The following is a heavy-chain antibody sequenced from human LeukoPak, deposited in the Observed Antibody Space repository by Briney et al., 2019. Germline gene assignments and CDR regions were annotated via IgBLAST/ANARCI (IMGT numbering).Heavy chain of an antibody. CDR2: IYTSGST. Sequence: SETLSLTCTVSGGSISSGDYYWSWIRQPPGKGLEWIGRIYTSGSTNYNPSLKSRVTMSVDTSKNQFSLKLSSVTAADTAMYYCARATPIVTTVPLYYYYYMDVWGKGTTVTVSS. J-gene: IGHJ6*03. V-gene: IGHV4-61*02. CDR1: GGSISSGDYY. D-gene: IGHD4-11*01. CDR3: ARATPIVTTVPLYYYYYMDV.